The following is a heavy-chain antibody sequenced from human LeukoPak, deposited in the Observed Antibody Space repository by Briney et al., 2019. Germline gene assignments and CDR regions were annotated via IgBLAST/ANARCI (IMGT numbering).Heavy chain of an antibody. CDR3: TTWGSSGWGWYFDL. V-gene: IGHV3-15*01. Sequence: GGSLRLSCAASGFRFPNAWMNWVRQAPGQGLEWVGRIKSKSNAGTTDYGAPVKGRFTISRDDSNNTLYLQMDSLKTEDTAVYFCTTWGSSGWGWYFDLWGRGTLVTVSS. CDR2: IKSKSNAGTT. D-gene: IGHD6-19*01. CDR1: GFRFPNAW. J-gene: IGHJ2*01.